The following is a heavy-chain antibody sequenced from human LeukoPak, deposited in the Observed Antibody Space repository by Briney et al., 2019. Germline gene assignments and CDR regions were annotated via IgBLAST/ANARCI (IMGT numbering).Heavy chain of an antibody. CDR3: ARYVVYGSGKYYFDY. CDR2: INYSGST. D-gene: IGHD3-10*01. Sequence: PSETLSHTCTVSGGSVSSTTYYWSWIRRPPGKGLEWIASINYSGSTYYNPSLKSRVTISVDTSENQFSLKLSSVTAADTAVYYCARYVVYGSGKYYFDYWGQGTLVTVSS. CDR1: GGSVSSTTYY. J-gene: IGHJ4*02. V-gene: IGHV4-39*01.